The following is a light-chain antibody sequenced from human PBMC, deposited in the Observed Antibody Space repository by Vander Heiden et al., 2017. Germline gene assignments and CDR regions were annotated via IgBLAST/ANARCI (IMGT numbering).Light chain of an antibody. CDR3: CSHAGSYTWV. J-gene: IGLJ3*02. CDR2: DVS. V-gene: IGLV2-11*01. CDR1: SSDVGSYNF. Sequence: ALIRPGPGSGPLGQSVTISCTGTSSDVGSYNFVSWYQQHPGKAPKLMIYDVSKRPSGVPDRFSGSKSGNTASLTISGLQAEDEADYYCCSHAGSYTWVFGGGTKLTVL.